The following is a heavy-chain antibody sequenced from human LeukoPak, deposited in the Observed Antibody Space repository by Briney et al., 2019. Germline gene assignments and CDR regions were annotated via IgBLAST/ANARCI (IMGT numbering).Heavy chain of an antibody. J-gene: IGHJ3*02. Sequence: SETLSLTCTVSGGSISSHYWSWIRQPPGKGLEWIGYISYIGSTNYSPSLKSRVTISVDTSKNQFSLRLSSVTAEDTAIYYCAGDQLALNAFDIWGQGTMVTVSS. CDR2: ISYIGST. V-gene: IGHV4-59*11. CDR3: AGDQLALNAFDI. D-gene: IGHD1-1*01. CDR1: GGSISSHY.